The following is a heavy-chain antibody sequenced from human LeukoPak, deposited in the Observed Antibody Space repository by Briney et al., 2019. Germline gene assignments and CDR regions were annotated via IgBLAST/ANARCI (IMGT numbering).Heavy chain of an antibody. CDR2: IYYSGTT. CDR3: ARQISDYYYYYIDV. V-gene: IGHV4-39*01. Sequence: SETLSLTCTVSGGSISSSHYYWGWIRQTPGKGLEWIGTIYYSGTTYYNPSHESRATISEDTSKNQFSLTLRSVTAADTAVYYCARQISDYYYYYIDVWGKGTTVTVSS. CDR1: GGSISSSHYY. D-gene: IGHD3-10*01. J-gene: IGHJ6*03.